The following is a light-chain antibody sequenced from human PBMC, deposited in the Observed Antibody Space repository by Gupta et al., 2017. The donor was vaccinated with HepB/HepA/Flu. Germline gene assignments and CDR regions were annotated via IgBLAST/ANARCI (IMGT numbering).Light chain of an antibody. CDR1: SSDVGGYNF. CDR2: DVT. Sequence: SALPQPRPVSGSPGPSVTISCTGTSSDVGGYNFVSWYRQDSGKAPKLIMYDVTGRPAGVPGRFSGSKSGNTASLTISRLRPEEESDYYCCSYAGSDTWVFGGGTKVTVL. J-gene: IGLJ3*02. V-gene: IGLV2-11*01. CDR3: CSYAGSDTWV.